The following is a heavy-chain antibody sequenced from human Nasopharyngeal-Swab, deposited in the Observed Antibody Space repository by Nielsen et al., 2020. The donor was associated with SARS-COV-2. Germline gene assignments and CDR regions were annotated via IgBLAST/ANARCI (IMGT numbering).Heavy chain of an antibody. D-gene: IGHD1-26*01. J-gene: IGHJ6*02. CDR3: SRRRMGYAVDV. V-gene: IGHV2-5*02. CDR1: VFSLTTTGVG. Sequence: SGPTLVTPTQTVTLTCTFSVFSLTTTGVGVGWTRQPPGKAHEALSLIYWDGEKRYSPSLESRLTITKDTSKNQVVLTMTNMDPVDTATYYCSRRRMGYAVDVWGQGTSVTVSS. CDR2: IYWDGEK.